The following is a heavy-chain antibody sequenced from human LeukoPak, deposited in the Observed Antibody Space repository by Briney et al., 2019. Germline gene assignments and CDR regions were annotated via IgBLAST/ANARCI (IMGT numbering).Heavy chain of an antibody. D-gene: IGHD3-16*02. V-gene: IGHV1-69*05. Sequence: SVKVSCKASGGTFSSYAISWVRQAPGQGLEWMGGIIPIFGTANYAQKFQGRVTITTDESTSTAYMELSSLRSEDTAVYYCARDRQMITFGGVIFSAPFDYWGQGTLVTVSS. J-gene: IGHJ4*02. CDR3: ARDRQMITFGGVIFSAPFDY. CDR1: GGTFSSYA. CDR2: IIPIFGTA.